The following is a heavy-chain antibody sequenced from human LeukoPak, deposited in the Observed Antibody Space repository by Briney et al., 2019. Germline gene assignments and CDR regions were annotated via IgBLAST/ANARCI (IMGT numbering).Heavy chain of an antibody. V-gene: IGHV3-74*01. D-gene: IGHD3-22*01. J-gene: IGHJ4*02. Sequence: GGSLRLSCAASGFTFSSYAMNWVRQAPGKGLVWVSRISGDGSITDYADSVKGRFTISRDNAKNTVFLQMNSLRAEDTALYYCSRARGYLDYWGQGALVTVSS. CDR2: ISGDGSIT. CDR1: GFTFSSYA. CDR3: SRARGYLDY.